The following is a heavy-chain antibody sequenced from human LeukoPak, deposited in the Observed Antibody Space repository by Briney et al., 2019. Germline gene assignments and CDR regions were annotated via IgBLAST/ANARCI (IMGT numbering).Heavy chain of an antibody. CDR3: AKDQGDYSSGWSIFDY. J-gene: IGHJ4*02. CDR1: GVTLSTSA. Sequence: GGSLRLSCAASGVTLSTSAMSWVRQAPGKGLEWVSAIFGGTTYYKYSVTGRVTISIDNSNNTLYLQMNSLTAEDTAVYYCAKDQGDYSSGWSIFDYWGQGSLVTVSS. D-gene: IGHD6-19*01. CDR2: IFGGTT. V-gene: IGHV3-23*01.